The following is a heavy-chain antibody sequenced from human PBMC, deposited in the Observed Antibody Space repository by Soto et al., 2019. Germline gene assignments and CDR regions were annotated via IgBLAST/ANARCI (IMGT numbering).Heavy chain of an antibody. CDR1: GGSISSRTFW. Sequence: QLQLQESGPGLVKPSETLSLTCSVSGGSISSRTFWWAWIRQPPGKGLEWIGAMYYSGSSYSSPSLKSRVTLSVDTSQNQLSLKLNSVTAADTAVYYCARHPRDDYNYGGSGIFDYWGQGTLVTVSS. CDR3: ARHPRDDYNYGGSGIFDY. V-gene: IGHV4-39*01. D-gene: IGHD4-4*01. J-gene: IGHJ4*02. CDR2: MYYSGSS.